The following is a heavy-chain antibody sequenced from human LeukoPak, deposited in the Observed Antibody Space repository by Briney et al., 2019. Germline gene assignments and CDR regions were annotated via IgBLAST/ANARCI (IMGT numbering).Heavy chain of an antibody. CDR1: GFTVSSNY. V-gene: IGHV3-53*01. J-gene: IGHJ3*02. Sequence: GGSLRLSCAASGFTVSSNYMSWVRQAPGKGLEWVSVIYSGGSTYYADSVKGRFTISRDNSKNTLYLQMNSLRAEDTAVYYCAKCADGSGSYPDAFDIWGQGTMVTVSS. CDR3: AKCADGSGSYPDAFDI. CDR2: IYSGGST. D-gene: IGHD3-10*01.